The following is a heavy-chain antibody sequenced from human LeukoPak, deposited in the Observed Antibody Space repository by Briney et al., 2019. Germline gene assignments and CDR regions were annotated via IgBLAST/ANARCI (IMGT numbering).Heavy chain of an antibody. D-gene: IGHD3-16*02. CDR1: GFTFSTYS. V-gene: IGHV3-21*06. CDR3: ARANPPGISFFDY. Sequence: GGSLRLSCTGSGFTFSTYSMNWVRQAPGKGLEWVSSISGSSGSIYYVDSVKDRFTISRDNAENSLYLQMNSLRAEDTAVYYCARANPPGISFFDYWGQGALVTVSS. CDR2: ISGSSGSI. J-gene: IGHJ4*02.